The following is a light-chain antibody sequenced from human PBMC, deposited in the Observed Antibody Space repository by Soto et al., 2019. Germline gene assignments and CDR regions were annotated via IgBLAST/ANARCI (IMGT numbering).Light chain of an antibody. CDR3: QQSYSTPYT. CDR2: ATS. CDR1: QTISSF. J-gene: IGKJ2*01. V-gene: IGKV1-39*01. Sequence: EIQMTQSPSFLSASLGDRVTITCRASQTISSFLYWYQQRPGKAPKLLIYATSNLHSGVPSRFSGAGSGTDFTLTINSLQPEDFATYYCQQSYSTPYTFGQGTKL.